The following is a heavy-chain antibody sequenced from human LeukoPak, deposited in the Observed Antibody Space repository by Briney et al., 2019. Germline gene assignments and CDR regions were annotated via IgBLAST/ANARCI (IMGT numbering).Heavy chain of an antibody. Sequence: PGGSLKLSCAASGFTFSSYSMNWVRQAPGKGLEWVSYISSSSSTIYYADSVKGRFTISRDNAKNSLYPQMNSLRAEDTALYYCARVPFQIHIAAAGWFDYWGQGTLVTVSS. CDR3: ARVPFQIHIAAAGWFDY. V-gene: IGHV3-48*04. CDR1: GFTFSSYS. J-gene: IGHJ4*02. CDR2: ISSSSSTI. D-gene: IGHD6-13*01.